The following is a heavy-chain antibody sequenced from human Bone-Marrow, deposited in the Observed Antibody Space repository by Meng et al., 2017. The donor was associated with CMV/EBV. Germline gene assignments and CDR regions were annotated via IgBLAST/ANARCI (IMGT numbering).Heavy chain of an antibody. CDR1: GFTFSSYW. V-gene: IGHV3-21*06. CDR3: ARDRKRCTSTSCYGYYYGMDV. J-gene: IGHJ6*02. D-gene: IGHD2-2*01. Sequence: GGSLRLSCAASGFTFSSYWMSWVRQAPGKGLEWVSSISRDSNYRYHADSLEGRFTISRDNSKNSLYLQINDLRAEDTAVYYCARDRKRCTSTSCYGYYYGMDVWGQGATVTVSS. CDR2: ISRDSNYR.